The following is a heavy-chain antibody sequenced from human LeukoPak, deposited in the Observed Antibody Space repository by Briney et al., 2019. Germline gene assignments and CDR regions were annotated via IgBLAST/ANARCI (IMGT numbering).Heavy chain of an antibody. D-gene: IGHD2-2*01. CDR3: AGDASPGDIVVVPAAVLYGMDV. CDR1: GFTFSTYS. V-gene: IGHV3-33*08. J-gene: IGHJ6*02. Sequence: GGSLRLSCAASGFTFSTYSMNWVRQAPGKGLEWVAVIWYDGSNKYYADSVKGRFTISRDNSKNTLYLQMNSLRAEDTAVYYCAGDASPGDIVVVPAAVLYGMDVWGQGTTVTVSS. CDR2: IWYDGSNK.